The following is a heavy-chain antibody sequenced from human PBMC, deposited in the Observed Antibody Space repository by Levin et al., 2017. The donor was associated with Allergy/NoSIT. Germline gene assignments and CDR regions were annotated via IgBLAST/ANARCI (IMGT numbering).Heavy chain of an antibody. Sequence: GSLRLSCTVSGGSISSSSYYWGWIRQPPGKGLEWIGSIYYSGSTYSNPSLKSRVTISVDTSKNQFSLKLSSVSAADTAVYYCAREKLVIAVAGRTTSDYWGQGTLVTVSS. CDR3: AREKLVIAVAGRTTSDY. V-gene: IGHV4-39*02. D-gene: IGHD6-19*01. CDR1: GGSISSSSYY. J-gene: IGHJ4*02. CDR2: IYYSGST.